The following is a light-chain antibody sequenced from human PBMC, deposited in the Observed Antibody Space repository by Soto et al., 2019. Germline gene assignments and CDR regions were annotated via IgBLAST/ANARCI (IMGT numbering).Light chain of an antibody. CDR1: HNIDRW. V-gene: IGKV1-5*01. Sequence: DIQMTQSPSTLSASVGDRVTITCRSSHNIDRWLAWYQQKPGKDPKLLIYDASTLETGVPSRFSGSGSGREFTLTISGLQPDDFATYYCQHCDTGWPFGQGTKVEIK. J-gene: IGKJ1*01. CDR3: QHCDTGWP. CDR2: DAS.